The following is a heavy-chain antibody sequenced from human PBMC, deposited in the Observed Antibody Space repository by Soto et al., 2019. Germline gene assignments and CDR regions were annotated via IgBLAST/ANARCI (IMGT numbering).Heavy chain of an antibody. V-gene: IGHV3-9*01. CDR1: GFTFDNCG. J-gene: IGHJ4*02. D-gene: IGHD2-15*01. CDR3: VQGRYPTMATPLDH. Sequence: VQMVESGGGLVQPGRSLRLSCAASGFTFDNCGMHWVRQAPGKGLEWVAGISWDSSTIGYADSVKGRFIISRDDAKNSLYPQMDSLRGEDTALYYCVQGRYPTMATPLDHWGQGTQVIVSS. CDR2: ISWDSSTI.